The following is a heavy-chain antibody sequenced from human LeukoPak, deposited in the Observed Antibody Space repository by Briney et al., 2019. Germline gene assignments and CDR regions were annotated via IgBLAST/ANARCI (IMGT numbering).Heavy chain of an antibody. V-gene: IGHV1-2*02. D-gene: IGHD6-19*01. CDR1: GYTFTGYY. CDR2: INPNSGGT. J-gene: IGHJ4*02. Sequence: ASVKDSCKASGYTFTGYYMHWVRQAPGQGLEWMGWINPNSGGTNYAQKFQGRVTMTRDTSISTAYMELSRLRSDDTAVYYCASIPGIAVAAGYWGQGTLVTVSS. CDR3: ASIPGIAVAAGY.